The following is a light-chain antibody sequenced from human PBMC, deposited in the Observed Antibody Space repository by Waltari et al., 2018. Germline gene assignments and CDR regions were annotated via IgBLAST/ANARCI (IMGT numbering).Light chain of an antibody. CDR3: CSYAGRNAFV. CDR1: SSDIGTYKH. Sequence: QSALIQPASVSESPGQSITISCTGTSSDIGTYKHVSWYQQYPGKGPKVIIYEGSKRPSGVSDRFSGSKSGNTASLTISGLQAEDEADYYCCSYAGRNAFVFGGGTKLSVL. V-gene: IGLV2-23*03. J-gene: IGLJ2*01. CDR2: EGS.